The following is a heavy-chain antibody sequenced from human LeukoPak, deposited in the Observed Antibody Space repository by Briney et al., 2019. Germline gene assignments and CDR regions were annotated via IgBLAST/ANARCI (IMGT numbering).Heavy chain of an antibody. CDR3: ARDTSGRSQALDY. Sequence: ASVKVSCKASGYTFTSYYMHWVRQAPGQGLEWVGMINPRGGSTSYAQMFQGRVTMTRDTYRSTVYMELSSLRSDDTAVYYCARDTSGRSQALDYWGQGTLVTVSS. V-gene: IGHV1-46*01. D-gene: IGHD6-19*01. CDR1: GYTFTSYY. CDR2: INPRGGST. J-gene: IGHJ4*02.